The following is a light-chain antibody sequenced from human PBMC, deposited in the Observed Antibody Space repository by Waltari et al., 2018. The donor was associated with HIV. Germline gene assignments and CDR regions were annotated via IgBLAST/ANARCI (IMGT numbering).Light chain of an antibody. Sequence: IVLTQSPGTLSLSPGERATLSCRASQSVSSSYLAWYQQKPGQAPRLLIYGASSRATGIPDRFSCSGSGTDFTLTISRLEPEDFAVYYCQQYGSSPLTFGQGTKVEIK. CDR1: QSVSSSY. J-gene: IGKJ1*01. V-gene: IGKV3-20*01. CDR2: GAS. CDR3: QQYGSSPLT.